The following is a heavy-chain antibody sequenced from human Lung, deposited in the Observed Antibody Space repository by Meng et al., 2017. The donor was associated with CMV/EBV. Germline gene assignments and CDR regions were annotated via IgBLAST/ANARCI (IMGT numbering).Heavy chain of an antibody. CDR3: ARGAGTAMAPAGY. D-gene: IGHD5-18*01. Sequence: GRSLRLXCAASGFTFDDYGTSWVRQAPGKGLEWVSGINWNGSSTGYADSVKGRFTISRDNAKNSLYLQMNSLRAEDTALYHCARGAGTAMAPAGYWGQGTLVXVSS. CDR2: INWNGSST. J-gene: IGHJ4*02. V-gene: IGHV3-20*01. CDR1: GFTFDDYG.